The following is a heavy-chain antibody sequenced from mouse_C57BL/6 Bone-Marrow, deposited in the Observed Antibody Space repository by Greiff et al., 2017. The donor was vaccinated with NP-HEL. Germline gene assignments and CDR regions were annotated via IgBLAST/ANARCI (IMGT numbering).Heavy chain of an antibody. CDR2: ISSGGDYI. V-gene: IGHV5-9-1*02. CDR1: GFTFSSYA. CDR3: TRWAVTTVYYYAMDY. Sequence: EVQLVESGEGLVKPGGSLKLSCAASGFTFSSYAMSWVRQTPEKRLEWVAYISSGGDYIYYADTVKGRFTISRDNARNTLYLQMSSLKSEDTAMYYCTRWAVTTVYYYAMDYWGQGTSVTVSS. D-gene: IGHD2-12*01. J-gene: IGHJ4*01.